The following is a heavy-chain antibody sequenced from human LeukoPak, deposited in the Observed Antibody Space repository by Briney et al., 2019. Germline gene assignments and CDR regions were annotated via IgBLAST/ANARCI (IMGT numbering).Heavy chain of an antibody. Sequence: KPSETLSLTCAVSGDPISSSEWWSWIRQPPGKGLEWIGEICHGGGTNYNPSLKSRVTISVDKPKNQISLKLNSVSAADTAIYYCARNGYYSIDYWGQGTLVTVSS. V-gene: IGHV4-4*02. CDR1: GDPISSSEW. J-gene: IGHJ4*02. CDR3: ARNGYYSIDY. D-gene: IGHD3-22*01. CDR2: ICHGGGT.